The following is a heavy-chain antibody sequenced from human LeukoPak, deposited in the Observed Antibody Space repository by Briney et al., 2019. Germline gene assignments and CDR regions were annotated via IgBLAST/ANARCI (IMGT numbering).Heavy chain of an antibody. CDR3: VKDVGGSYAFYY. CDR1: GFTVHGNL. D-gene: IGHD1-26*01. CDR2: INDNGGRT. V-gene: IGHV3-64D*09. Sequence: PGGSLRLSCAASGFTVHGNLLGWFRQAPGKGLEYVSGINDNGGRTHYGDSVKGRFSISRDNSKNTLHLQMSTLRAEDTALYYCVKDVGGSYAFYYRRQGSLVTVAS. J-gene: IGHJ4*02.